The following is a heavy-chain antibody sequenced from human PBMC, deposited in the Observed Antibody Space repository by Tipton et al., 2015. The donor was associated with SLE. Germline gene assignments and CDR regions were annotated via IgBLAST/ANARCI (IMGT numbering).Heavy chain of an antibody. Sequence: TLSLTCTVSGGSISSGSYYWSWIRQPPGKGLEWIGSIYYSGSTYYNPSLKSRVTISVDTSKNQFSLKLSSVTAADTAVYYCARGAAEGAFDIWGQGTMVTVSS. J-gene: IGHJ3*02. CDR3: ARGAAEGAFDI. CDR2: IYYSGST. D-gene: IGHD6-13*01. V-gene: IGHV4-39*07. CDR1: GGSISSGSYY.